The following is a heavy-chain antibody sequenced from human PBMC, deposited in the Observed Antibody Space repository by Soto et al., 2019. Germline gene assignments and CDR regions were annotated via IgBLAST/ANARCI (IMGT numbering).Heavy chain of an antibody. V-gene: IGHV1-18*01. D-gene: IGHD3-16*01. Sequence: QVQLVQSGDEVKKPGASVKVSCKASGYIFVNYGIAWVRQAPGQGLEWMGWISPYTGNTQLATKVQGRLTMTTDTSTSTAYMDLGSLTSDDTAVYYCVMVDNYVTPTPQDVWGQGTTVTVSS. CDR2: ISPYTGNT. CDR3: VMVDNYVTPTPQDV. CDR1: GYIFVNYG. J-gene: IGHJ6*02.